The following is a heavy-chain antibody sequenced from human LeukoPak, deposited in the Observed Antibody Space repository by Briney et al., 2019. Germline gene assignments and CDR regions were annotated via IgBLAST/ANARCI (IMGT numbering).Heavy chain of an antibody. Sequence: ASVKVSCKASGYTFTSYGIGWVRHAPGQGLESMGWISAYNGKRSYAQKLQGRVTMTTDTSTSTAYMEPRSLRSDDTAVYYCASVRPTQCDYFDYWGQGTLVTVSS. D-gene: IGHD5-24*01. J-gene: IGHJ4*02. CDR3: ASVRPTQCDYFDY. V-gene: IGHV1-18*04. CDR1: GYTFTSYG. CDR2: ISAYNGKR.